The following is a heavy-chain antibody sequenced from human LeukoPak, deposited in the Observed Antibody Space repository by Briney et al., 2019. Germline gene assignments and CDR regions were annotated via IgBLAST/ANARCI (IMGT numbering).Heavy chain of an antibody. CDR1: GFTVSDNY. V-gene: IGHV3-66*01. Sequence: GGSLRLSCAASGFTVSDNYMTWVRQAPGKGLEWVSSIYRAGATRYAESVKGRFTISRDNAKNSLYLQMNSLRAEDTAVYYCARGAYYYEDRGQGTLVTVSS. CDR3: ARGAYYYED. CDR2: IYRAGAT. D-gene: IGHD3-22*01. J-gene: IGHJ4*02.